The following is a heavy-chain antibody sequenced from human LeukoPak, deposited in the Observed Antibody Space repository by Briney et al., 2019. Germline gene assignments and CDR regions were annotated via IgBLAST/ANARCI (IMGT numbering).Heavy chain of an antibody. J-gene: IGHJ3*02. D-gene: IGHD3-10*01. CDR2: IYHSGST. Sequence: SGTLSLTCAVSGDSISSSHWWSWVRQPPGKGLEWIGEIYHSGSTNYNPSLKSRVTILVDKSRNQSSLKLSSVSAADTAVYYCASGLYGSGRAWAFDIWGQGTMVTVSS. V-gene: IGHV4-4*02. CDR3: ASGLYGSGRAWAFDI. CDR1: GDSISSSHW.